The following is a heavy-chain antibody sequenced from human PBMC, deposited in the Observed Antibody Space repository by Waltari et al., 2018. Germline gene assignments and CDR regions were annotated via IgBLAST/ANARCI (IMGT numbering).Heavy chain of an antibody. CDR3: ARHRGAGSGSYYFDY. D-gene: IGHD3-10*01. Sequence: EVQLVQSGAEVKKPGESLKISCKGSGYSFTSYWIGWVRQMPGKGREWMGVIYLGDSDTRNSPAFQGQVTISANKSISTALLQWSSLKASDTAMYDCARHRGAGSGSYYFDYWGQGTLVTVSS. CDR2: IYLGDSDT. V-gene: IGHV5-51*01. J-gene: IGHJ4*02. CDR1: GYSFTSYW.